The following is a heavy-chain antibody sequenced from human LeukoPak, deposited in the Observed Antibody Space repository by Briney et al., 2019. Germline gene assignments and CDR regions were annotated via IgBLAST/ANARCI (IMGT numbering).Heavy chain of an antibody. CDR3: ARAEWGGGSHGAFDL. CDR1: GGAISSYY. J-gene: IGHJ3*01. CDR2: IYYSGST. Sequence: SETLSLTCTVSGGAISSYYWSWVRQPPGKGLEWIGYIYYSGSTNYNPSLKSRVTISVDTSKSHFSLKLSSVTAADTAVYYCARAEWGGGSHGAFDLWGQGTLVTVSS. D-gene: IGHD3-3*01. V-gene: IGHV4-59*01.